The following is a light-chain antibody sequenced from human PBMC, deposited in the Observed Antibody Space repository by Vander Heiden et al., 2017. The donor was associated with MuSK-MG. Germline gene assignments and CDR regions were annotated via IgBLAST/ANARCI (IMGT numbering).Light chain of an antibody. Sequence: EIVLTQSPGTLSLSPGERATLSCRASQSVSSSYLAWYQQKPGQAPRLLIYGASSRATGIPDRFSGSGYGTDFTLTISRLEPEDFAVYYCQQHCSSPPWTFGQGTKVEIK. CDR1: QSVSSSY. CDR2: GAS. CDR3: QQHCSSPPWT. J-gene: IGKJ1*01. V-gene: IGKV3-20*01.